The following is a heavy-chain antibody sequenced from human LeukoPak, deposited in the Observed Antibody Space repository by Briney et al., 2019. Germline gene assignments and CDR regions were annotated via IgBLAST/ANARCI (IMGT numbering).Heavy chain of an antibody. D-gene: IGHD7-27*01. CDR3: ARGLGPGVDY. V-gene: IGHV3-30-3*01. CDR1: GFTFSSYA. J-gene: IGHJ4*02. CDR2: ISYDGSNK. Sequence: GGSLRLSCAASGFTFSSYAMHWVRQAPGKGLEWVAVISYDGSNKYYADSVKDRFTISRDNSKNTLYLQMNSLRAEDTAVYYCARGLGPGVDYWGQGTLVTVSS.